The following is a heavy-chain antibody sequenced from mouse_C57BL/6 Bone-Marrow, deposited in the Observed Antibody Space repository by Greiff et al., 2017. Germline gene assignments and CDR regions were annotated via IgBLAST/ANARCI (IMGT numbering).Heavy chain of an antibody. Sequence: EVQGVESGGGLVQPGGSLSLSCAASGFTFTAYYLSWVRQPPGKALEWLGFIRHKANGYTTEYSASVKGRFTISRDNSQSILYLQRNALRAEDSATEYWASHYGRSLYWYFDVWGTGTTVTGSS. V-gene: IGHV7-3*01. D-gene: IGHD1-1*01. CDR3: ASHYGRSLYWYFDV. CDR1: GFTFTAYY. CDR2: IRHKANGYTT. J-gene: IGHJ1*03.